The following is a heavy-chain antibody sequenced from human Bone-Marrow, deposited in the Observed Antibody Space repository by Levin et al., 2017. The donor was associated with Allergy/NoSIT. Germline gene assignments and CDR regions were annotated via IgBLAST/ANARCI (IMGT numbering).Heavy chain of an antibody. Sequence: GESLKISCAASGFTFSSYAMHWVRQAPGKGLEWVAVISYDGSNKYYADSVKGRFTISRDNSKNTLYLQMNSLRAEDTAVYYCARVALRVVRHHPLDYWGQGTLVTVSS. V-gene: IGHV3-30-3*01. J-gene: IGHJ4*02. CDR3: ARVALRVVRHHPLDY. CDR2: ISYDGSNK. D-gene: IGHD3-10*01. CDR1: GFTFSSYA.